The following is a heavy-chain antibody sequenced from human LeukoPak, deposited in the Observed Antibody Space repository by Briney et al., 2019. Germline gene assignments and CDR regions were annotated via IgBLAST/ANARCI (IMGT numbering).Heavy chain of an antibody. CDR3: ARAPAFSYGGGFDP. J-gene: IGHJ5*02. Sequence: SQTLSLTCAISGDNVSSNRAAWNWIRQSPSRGLEWLGRTYYRSKWYNDYAVSVKSRIIINADTSKSQFSLQLNSVTPEDTAVYYCARAPAFSYGGGFDPWGRGTLVTVSS. V-gene: IGHV6-1*01. CDR2: TYYRSKWYN. D-gene: IGHD5-18*01. CDR1: GDNVSSNRAA.